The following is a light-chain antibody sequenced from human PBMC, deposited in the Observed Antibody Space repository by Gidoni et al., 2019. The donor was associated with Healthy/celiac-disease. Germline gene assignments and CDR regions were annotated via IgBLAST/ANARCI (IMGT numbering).Light chain of an antibody. Sequence: DIVMTQSPLSLPVTPGEPASISCRSSQSLLHSNGYNYLDWYLQKPGQSPQLLIYLRSNRASGVPDRFSGSGSGTDFTLKISRVEAEDVGVYYCMQALQTSFTCGPXTKVDIK. CDR3: MQALQTSFT. J-gene: IGKJ3*01. V-gene: IGKV2-28*01. CDR2: LRS. CDR1: QSLLHSNGYNY.